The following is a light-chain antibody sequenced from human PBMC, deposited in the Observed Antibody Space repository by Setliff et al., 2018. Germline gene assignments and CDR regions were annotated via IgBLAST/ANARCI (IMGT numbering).Light chain of an antibody. J-gene: IGLJ1*01. CDR1: SSDVGGYKC. Sequence: QSALTQPASVSGSPGQSITISCTGTSSDVGGYKCVSWYQQHPGKAPKLMIYEVSKWPSGVPDRFSGSKSGNTASLTVSGLQAEDEADYYCSSYAGSNNYVFGTGTKVTVL. CDR2: EVS. CDR3: SSYAGSNNYV. V-gene: IGLV2-8*01.